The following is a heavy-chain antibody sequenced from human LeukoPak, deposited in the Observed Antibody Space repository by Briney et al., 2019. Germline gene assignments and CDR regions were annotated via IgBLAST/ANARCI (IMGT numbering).Heavy chain of an antibody. D-gene: IGHD3-22*01. CDR3: ARFRSEDYYDSSGPADFDY. CDR2: FFLKGST. J-gene: IGHJ4*02. Sequence: SETLSLTCTVSGYSITSAYYWGWIRQPPGKGLEWIGSFFLKGSTNYNPSLKSRVTMSVDTSKNQFSLKLSSVTAADTAVYYCARFRSEDYYDSSGPADFDYWGQGTLVTVSS. V-gene: IGHV4-38-2*02. CDR1: GYSITSAYY.